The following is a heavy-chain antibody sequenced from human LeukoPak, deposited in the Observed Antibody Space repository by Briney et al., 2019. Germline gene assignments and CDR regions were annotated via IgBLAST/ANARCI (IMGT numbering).Heavy chain of an antibody. CDR3: AALAGVQGLAYDPRDYFDS. D-gene: IGHD7-27*01. CDR1: GFTFTSFA. J-gene: IGHJ4*02. Sequence: SVKVSCKASGFTFTSFAVQRVRQARGQRLEWIGWIVLGSGNTNYAQQFQERVTITRDLSTSSTYLELSSLRSEDTAVYYCAALAGVQGLAYDPRDYFDSWGQGTLVTVSS. CDR2: IVLGSGNT. V-gene: IGHV1-58*01.